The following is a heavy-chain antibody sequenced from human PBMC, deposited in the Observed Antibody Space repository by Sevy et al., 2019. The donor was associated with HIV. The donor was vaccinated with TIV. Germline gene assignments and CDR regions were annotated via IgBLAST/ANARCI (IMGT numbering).Heavy chain of an antibody. J-gene: IGHJ4*02. CDR2: ISDSGGST. CDR3: AKWDADRRWYFDY. V-gene: IGHV3-23*01. CDR1: GFSFSRYA. D-gene: IGHD1-26*01. Sequence: GGSLRLSCAASGFSFSRYAMKWVRQAPGKGLEWVSSISDSGGSTYYADSVKGRFTISRDNAKNSLYLQMNNLRAEDTAVYYCAKWDADRRWYFDYWGQGTLVTVSS.